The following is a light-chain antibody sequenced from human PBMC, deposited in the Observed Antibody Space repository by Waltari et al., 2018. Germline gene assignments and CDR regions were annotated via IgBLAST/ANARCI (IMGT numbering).Light chain of an antibody. CDR2: RSD. CDR1: ASTIGNNG. Sequence: QSVLTQPPSASGTPGQGVPISCSGGASTIGNNGGHWYQQVPGKAPKLLIYRSDRRPAGVPDRFSGSKSGTSASLAISGLQSEDEADYYCAAWDDSLNGRWVFGGGTKVTVL. CDR3: AAWDDSLNGRWV. V-gene: IGLV1-44*01. J-gene: IGLJ3*02.